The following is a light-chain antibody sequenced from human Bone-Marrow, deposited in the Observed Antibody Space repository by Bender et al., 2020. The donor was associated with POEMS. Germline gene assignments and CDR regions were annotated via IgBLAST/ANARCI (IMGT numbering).Light chain of an antibody. J-gene: IGLJ2*01. V-gene: IGLV2-23*02. CDR3: CSYAGSSPRVV. Sequence: QSALTQPASVSGSPGQSITISCTGASSDVGAYNLVSWYQQHPGKAPKLLIYEVRKRPSGVSNRFSGSKSDNTASLTISGLLAEDEADYYCCSYAGSSPRVVFGGGTKLTVL. CDR2: EVR. CDR1: SSDVGAYNL.